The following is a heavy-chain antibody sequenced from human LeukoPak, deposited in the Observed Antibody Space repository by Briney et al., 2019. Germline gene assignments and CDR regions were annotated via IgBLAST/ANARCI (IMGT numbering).Heavy chain of an antibody. D-gene: IGHD3-22*01. CDR3: ARDYDSSGYSDAFDI. CDR1: GYTFDDYG. J-gene: IGHJ3*02. CDR2: INWNGGST. V-gene: IGHV3-20*04. Sequence: GGSLRLSCAASGYTFDDYGMSWVRQAPGKGLEWVSGINWNGGSTGYADSVKGRFTISRDNAKNSLYLQMNSLRAEDTALYYCARDYDSSGYSDAFDIWGQGTMVTVSS.